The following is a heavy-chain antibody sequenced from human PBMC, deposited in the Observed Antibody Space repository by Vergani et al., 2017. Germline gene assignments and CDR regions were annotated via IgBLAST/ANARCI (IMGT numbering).Heavy chain of an antibody. CDR3: ARQVAVAGKWWGPYYYYGMDV. D-gene: IGHD6-19*01. J-gene: IGHJ6*02. V-gene: IGHV5-10-1*01. CDR1: GYSFTSYW. Sequence: EVHLVQSGAEVKKPGESLRISCKGSGYSFTSYWISWVRQMPGKGLEWMGRIDPSDSYTNYSPSFQGHVTISADKSISTAYLRWSSLKASDTAMYYCARQVAVAGKWWGPYYYYGMDVWGQGTTVTVSS. CDR2: IDPSDSYT.